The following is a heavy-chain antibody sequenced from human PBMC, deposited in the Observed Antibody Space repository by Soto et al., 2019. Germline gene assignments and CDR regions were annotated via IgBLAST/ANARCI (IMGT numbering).Heavy chain of an antibody. Sequence: EVQLVESGGGLVKAGGSLRLFCTASGFTFRNYNMNWVRQAPGKGLGWVSSISTGGAYMFYADSVKGRFTISRDNAQNSLFLQIESPRAEDTAVYYCAGDIASPGGEDFDSWGQGTLVTVSS. CDR2: ISTGGAYM. CDR1: GFTFRNYN. CDR3: AGDIASPGGEDFDS. V-gene: IGHV3-21*06. J-gene: IGHJ4*02. D-gene: IGHD2-21*01.